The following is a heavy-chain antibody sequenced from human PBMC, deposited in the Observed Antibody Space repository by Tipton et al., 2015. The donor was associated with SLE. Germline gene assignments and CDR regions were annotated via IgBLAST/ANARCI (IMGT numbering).Heavy chain of an antibody. CDR3: AGYYNYMDV. D-gene: IGHD3-10*01. CDR2: IYYSGST. J-gene: IGHJ6*03. V-gene: IGHV4-59*01. CDR1: GGSISNFY. Sequence: TLSLTCPVSGGSISNFYWSWIRQPPGKGLEWIGYIYYSGSTNYNPSLRSRVTMSLDMSKNQFSLKLSSVTAADTAVYYCAGYYNYMDVWGKGTTVTVSS.